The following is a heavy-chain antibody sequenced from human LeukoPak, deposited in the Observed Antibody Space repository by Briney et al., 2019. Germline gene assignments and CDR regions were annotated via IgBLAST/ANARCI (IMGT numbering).Heavy chain of an antibody. Sequence: SETLSLTCTVSGGPMNNFYWSWIRQPPGKGLEWIAYVHYSGTTEYNPSLKSRVTVSLDTSSNQFSLRVTSMTAADTAVYYCARDIYDTSSLDYYMDIWGKGTTVIVSS. D-gene: IGHD3-9*01. CDR3: ARDIYDTSSLDYYMDI. V-gene: IGHV4-59*01. CDR1: GGPMNNFY. CDR2: VHYSGTT. J-gene: IGHJ6*03.